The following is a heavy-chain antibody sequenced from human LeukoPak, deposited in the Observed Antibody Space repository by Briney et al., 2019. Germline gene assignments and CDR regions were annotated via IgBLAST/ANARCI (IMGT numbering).Heavy chain of an antibody. CDR2: INPNSGGA. CDR1: GYTFTGYH. Sequence: ASVKVSCKASGYTFTGYHMYWVRQAPGQGLEWLGWINPNSGGAIYAQKFQGRVTMTRDTSISTAYMELSRLRSDDTAVYYCARSAESSSWVEFDYWGQGTLVTVSS. V-gene: IGHV1-2*02. D-gene: IGHD6-13*01. CDR3: ARSAESSSWVEFDY. J-gene: IGHJ4*02.